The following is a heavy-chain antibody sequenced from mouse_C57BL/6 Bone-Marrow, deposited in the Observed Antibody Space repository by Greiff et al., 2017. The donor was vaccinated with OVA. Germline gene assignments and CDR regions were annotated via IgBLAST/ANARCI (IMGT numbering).Heavy chain of an antibody. D-gene: IGHD2-5*01. J-gene: IGHJ2*01. Sequence: QVQLQQSGAELARPGASVKMSCKASGYTFTSYTMPWVKQRPGQGLEWIGYINPSSGYTKYNQKFKDKATLTADKSSSTAYMQLSSLTSEDSAVYYCASYSNPFDYWGQGTTLTVSS. V-gene: IGHV1-4*01. CDR3: ASYSNPFDY. CDR2: INPSSGYT. CDR1: GYTFTSYT.